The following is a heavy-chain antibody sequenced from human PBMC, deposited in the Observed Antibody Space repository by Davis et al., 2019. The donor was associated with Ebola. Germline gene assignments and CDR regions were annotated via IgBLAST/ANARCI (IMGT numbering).Heavy chain of an antibody. CDR2: ISGSGGST. J-gene: IGHJ6*03. D-gene: IGHD2-2*02. V-gene: IGHV3-23*01. Sequence: GESLKISCAASGFTVSSNYMSWVRQAPGKGLEWVSAISGSGGSTYYADSVKGRFTISRDNAKNSLYLQMNSLRDEDTAVYYCARARWDRYCSSTSCYTRDYYYYYMDVWGKGTTVTVSS. CDR3: ARARWDRYCSSTSCYTRDYYYYYMDV. CDR1: GFTVSSNY.